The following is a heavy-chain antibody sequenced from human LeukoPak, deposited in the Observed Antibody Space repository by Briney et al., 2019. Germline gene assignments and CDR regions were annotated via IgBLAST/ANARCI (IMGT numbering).Heavy chain of an antibody. CDR1: GFTFSSYG. CDR3: ARDPGEGYFDY. D-gene: IGHD3-16*01. V-gene: IGHV3-33*01. Sequence: PGRSLRLSCAASGFTFSSYGMHWVRQAPGKGLEWVAVIWYDGSNKYYADSVKGRFTISRDNSKNTLYLQMNSLRAEDTAMYYCARDPGEGYFDYWGQGTLVTVSS. J-gene: IGHJ4*02. CDR2: IWYDGSNK.